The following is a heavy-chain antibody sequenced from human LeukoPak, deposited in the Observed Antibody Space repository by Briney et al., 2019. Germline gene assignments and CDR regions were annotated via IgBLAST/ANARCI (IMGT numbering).Heavy chain of an antibody. V-gene: IGHV3-23*01. CDR3: AKVYSTTLHYWYATHV. CDR1: GFTFGTYA. Sequence: PGGSLRLSCAASGFTFGTYAMNWVRQAPGKGLEWVSGISDGGVNTYYVDSVKGRFTISRDNSKNTVYLQMNSLRSEDSAVYYCAKVYSTTLHYWYATHVWGKGTSVTVSS. CDR2: ISDGGVNT. J-gene: IGHJ6*04. D-gene: IGHD2-8*01.